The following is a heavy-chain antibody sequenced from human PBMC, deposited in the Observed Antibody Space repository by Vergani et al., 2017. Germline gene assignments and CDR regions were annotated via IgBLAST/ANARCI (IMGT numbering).Heavy chain of an antibody. D-gene: IGHD3-16*01. CDR2: ISSSSSYT. CDR1: GFTFSDYY. CDR3: ARVGGIKLDAIDR. J-gene: IGHJ3*02. V-gene: IGHV3-11*06. Sequence: VQLLESGGGLVKPGGSLRLSCSASGFTFSDYYMSWIRQAPGKGLEWVSYISSSSSYTNYADSVKGRFTISRDNAKNSLYLQMNSLRAEGTAVYYCARVGGIKLDAIDRWGQGRMVTVSS.